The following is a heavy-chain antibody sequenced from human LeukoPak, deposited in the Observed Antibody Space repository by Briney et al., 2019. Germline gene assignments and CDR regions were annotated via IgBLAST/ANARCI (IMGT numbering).Heavy chain of an antibody. V-gene: IGHV3-53*01. CDR2: IYIDGTT. CDR1: GLTVTSNY. D-gene: IGHD6-13*01. J-gene: IGHJ4*02. Sequence: GGSLRLPCAASGLTVTSNYMSWVRQAPGKGLEYVSVIYIDGTTYYAESVKGRFTISRDNSKNTLYLQMNSLRVEDTAVYYCARSAAAEDYWGQGTLVTVSS. CDR3: ARSAAAEDY.